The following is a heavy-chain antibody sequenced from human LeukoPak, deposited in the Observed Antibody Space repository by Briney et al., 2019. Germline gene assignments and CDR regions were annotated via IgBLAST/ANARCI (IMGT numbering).Heavy chain of an antibody. Sequence: PSETLSLTCTVSGGSISSSSYYWGWIRQPPGKGLEWIGSIYYSGSTYYNPSLKSRVTISVDTSKNQFSLKLSSVTAADTAVHYCARRATMVRGVSNFDYWGQGTLVTVSS. CDR2: IYYSGST. V-gene: IGHV4-39*01. J-gene: IGHJ4*02. CDR1: GGSISSSSYY. D-gene: IGHD3-10*01. CDR3: ARRATMVRGVSNFDY.